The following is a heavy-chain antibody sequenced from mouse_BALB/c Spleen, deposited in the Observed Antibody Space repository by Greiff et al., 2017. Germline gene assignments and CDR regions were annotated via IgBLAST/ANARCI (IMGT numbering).Heavy chain of an antibody. CDR1: GFTFSDYY. D-gene: IGHD3-3*01. CDR3: ARDEGDGGFAY. Sequence: EVQGVESGGGLVKPGGSLKLSCAASGFTFSDYYMYWVRQTPEKRLEWVATISDGGSYTYYPDSVKGRFTISRDNAKNNLYLQMSSLKSEDTAMYYCARDEGDGGFAYWGQGTTLTVSS. V-gene: IGHV5-4*02. CDR2: ISDGGSYT. J-gene: IGHJ2*01.